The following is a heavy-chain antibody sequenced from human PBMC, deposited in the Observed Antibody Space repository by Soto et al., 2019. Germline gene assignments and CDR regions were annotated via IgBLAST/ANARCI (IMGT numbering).Heavy chain of an antibody. CDR3: AKDMENGYNPYYYYGMDV. CDR2: ISSSSSYI. J-gene: IGHJ6*02. V-gene: IGHV3-21*04. D-gene: IGHD3-10*01. Sequence: GGSLRLSCAASGFTFSSYSMNWVRQAPGKGLEWVSSISSSSSYIYYADSVKGRFTISRDNAKNSLYLQMNSLRAEDTALYYCAKDMENGYNPYYYYGMDVWGQGTTVTVSS. CDR1: GFTFSSYS.